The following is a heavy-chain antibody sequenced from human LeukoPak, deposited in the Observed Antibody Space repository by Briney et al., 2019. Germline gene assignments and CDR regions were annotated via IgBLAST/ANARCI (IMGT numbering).Heavy chain of an antibody. CDR3: ARLVWLGESPGSWFDS. V-gene: IGHV4-59*11. Sequence: PSETLSLNCSVSGGSITSRFWSWIRQPPGKGLEWIGYIYYSGSTNYNPSLKSRVTISPDTSKNQLFLKLNSVTAADTAVYYCARLVWLGESPGSWFDSWGQGTLVTVSS. CDR2: IYYSGST. D-gene: IGHD3-10*01. CDR1: GGSITSRF. J-gene: IGHJ5*01.